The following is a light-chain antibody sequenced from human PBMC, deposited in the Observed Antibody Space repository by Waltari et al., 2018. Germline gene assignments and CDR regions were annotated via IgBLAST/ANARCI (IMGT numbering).Light chain of an antibody. V-gene: IGLV2-14*03. J-gene: IGLJ2*01. CDR2: HDS. Sequence: QSALTQPASVSGSPGQSISISCTGTSSDVGDFNFVAWYQQHPGKAPLVMIGHDSNGPSGFSNRCSGAKSGKPASLTISGRQAEDEANYYCTSYTSSFVLFGGGTKVTVL. CDR1: SSDVGDFNF. CDR3: TSYTSSFVL.